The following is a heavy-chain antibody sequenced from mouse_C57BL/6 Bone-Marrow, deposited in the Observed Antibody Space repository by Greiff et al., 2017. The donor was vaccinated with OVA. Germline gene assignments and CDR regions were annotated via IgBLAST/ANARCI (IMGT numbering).Heavy chain of an antibody. J-gene: IGHJ1*03. CDR2: IYPRSGNT. V-gene: IGHV1-81*01. CDR1: GYTFTSYG. CDR3: ARVGYGSSFWYFDV. D-gene: IGHD1-1*01. Sequence: QVQLQQSGAELARPGASVKLSCKASGYTFTSYGISWVKQRTGQGLEWIGEIYPRSGNTYYNEKFKGKAPLTADKSSSTAYMELRRLTSEDSAVYFCARVGYGSSFWYFDVWGTGTTVTVSS.